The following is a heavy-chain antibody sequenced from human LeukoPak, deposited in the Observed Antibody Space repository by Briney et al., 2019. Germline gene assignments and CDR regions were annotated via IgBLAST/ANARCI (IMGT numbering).Heavy chain of an antibody. CDR2: IIPIFGTA. J-gene: IGHJ4*02. Sequence: SVKVSCKASGGTSSSYAISWVRQAPGQGLEWMGRIIPIFGTANYAQKFQGRVTITTDESTSTAYMDLSSLRSEDTAVYYCARGWSRQVYYFDYWGQGTLVTVSS. D-gene: IGHD2-15*01. CDR1: GGTSSSYA. CDR3: ARGWSRQVYYFDY. V-gene: IGHV1-69*05.